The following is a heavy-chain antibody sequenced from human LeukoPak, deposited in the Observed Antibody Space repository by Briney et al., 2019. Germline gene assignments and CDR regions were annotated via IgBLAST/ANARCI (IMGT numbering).Heavy chain of an antibody. J-gene: IGHJ4*02. CDR2: ISYDGTTK. Sequence: PGRSLRLSCAASGFTFSSYGMHWVRQAPGKGLEWVAVISYDGTTKYYGDSVKGRFTISRDNSKNSLYLQMNSLRTEDTALYYCAKESRNIGANLGEWGQGTLVTVSS. CDR3: AKESRNIGANLGE. D-gene: IGHD3-10*01. V-gene: IGHV3-30*18. CDR1: GFTFSSYG.